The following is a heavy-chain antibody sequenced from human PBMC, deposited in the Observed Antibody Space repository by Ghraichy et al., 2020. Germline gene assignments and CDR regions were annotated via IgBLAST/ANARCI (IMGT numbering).Heavy chain of an antibody. J-gene: IGHJ4*02. CDR1: GFTFSTFA. D-gene: IGHD6-13*01. Sequence: GGSLRLSCSVSGFTFSTFAMAWVRQAPGKGLEWVSVISGSGDTAFYAESVTGRFTISRDNSKNTLSLQMNSPRVEDMAVYYCTRREGPAAGGRGRPDHWGKGTLVTVSS. CDR3: TRREGPAAGGRGRPDH. V-gene: IGHV3-23*01. CDR2: ISGSGDTA.